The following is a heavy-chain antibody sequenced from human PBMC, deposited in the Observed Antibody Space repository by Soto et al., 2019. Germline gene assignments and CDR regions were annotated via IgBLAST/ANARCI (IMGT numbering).Heavy chain of an antibody. CDR2: IYTGVTT. D-gene: IGHD6-19*01. V-gene: IGHV3-66*01. J-gene: IGHJ4*02. CDR1: GFTVSSSY. Sequence: EVQLVESGGGLVQPGGSLRLSCVASGFTVSSSYMNWVRRAPGKGLEWVSMIYTGVTTSYADSVKGRFTISRDDSKNILYLQMNSLRADDTAVYYCVRERLGFDSWGQGTLVTVSS. CDR3: VRERLGFDS.